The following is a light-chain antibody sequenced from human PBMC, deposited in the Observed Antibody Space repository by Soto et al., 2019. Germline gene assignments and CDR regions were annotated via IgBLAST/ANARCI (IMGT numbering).Light chain of an antibody. Sequence: DIQMTQSPPSLSASVGDRVTITCRASQTIATFINWYQQKPGRAPKILIYAASNLQSGVPSRFSGGGSGTDFTLTITSLQPEDFATYYCQQSYSSPWTFGQGTKVDIK. CDR3: QQSYSSPWT. CDR1: QTIATF. J-gene: IGKJ1*01. CDR2: AAS. V-gene: IGKV1-39*01.